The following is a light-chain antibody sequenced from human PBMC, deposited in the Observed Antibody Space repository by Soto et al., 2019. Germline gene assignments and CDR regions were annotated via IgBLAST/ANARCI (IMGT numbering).Light chain of an antibody. CDR2: EVT. Sequence: QSDLTQPASVSGSPGQSITISCTGTSSDVGDYPYVSWYQQHPGKVPKLIIYEVTNRPSGVTSRFSGSKSENTASLTISGLQAEDEADYYCSSYSATNPLVFGSGTKLTVL. J-gene: IGLJ1*01. CDR3: SSYSATNPLV. CDR1: SSDVGDYPY. V-gene: IGLV2-14*01.